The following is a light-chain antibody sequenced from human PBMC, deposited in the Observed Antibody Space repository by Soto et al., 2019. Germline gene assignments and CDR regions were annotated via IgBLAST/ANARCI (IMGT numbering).Light chain of an antibody. V-gene: IGLV1-44*01. CDR1: SSNIGSNT. CDR3: AAWDDSLNGSYV. J-gene: IGLJ1*01. Sequence: VVAQPPPASGAPGQRVTNSCFGNSSNIGSNTVNWYQQLPGTAPKLLIYSNNQRPSGVPDRFSGSKSGTSASLAISGLQSEDEADYYCAAWDDSLNGSYVFGTGTKVTVL. CDR2: SNN.